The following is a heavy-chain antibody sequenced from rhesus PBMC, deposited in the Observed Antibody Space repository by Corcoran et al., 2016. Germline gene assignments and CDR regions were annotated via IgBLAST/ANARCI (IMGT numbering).Heavy chain of an antibody. CDR3: PRVRGTIVDAFDF. D-gene: IGHD3-3*01. Sequence: QVTLKESGPALVKPTQTLTLTCTFSGFSISTTGTGMGRIRQPPVKALEWLASIYWNYSKYYSTALKGRCPISKATSKTLVVLTMTNVDPVDTATYYCPRVRGTIVDAFDFWGQGLRVTVSS. J-gene: IGHJ3*01. CDR2: IYWNYSK. CDR1: GFSISTTGTG. V-gene: IGHV2-95*01.